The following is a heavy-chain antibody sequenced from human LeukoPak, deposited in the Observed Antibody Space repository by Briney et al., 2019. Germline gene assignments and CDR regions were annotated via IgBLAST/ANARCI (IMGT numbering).Heavy chain of an antibody. CDR2: IYYSGST. J-gene: IGHJ4*02. V-gene: IGHV4-39*07. CDR3: ARDSSFFSDYGDYEGPDFDY. CDR1: GGSISSSSYY. Sequence: PSETLSLTCTVSGGSISSSSYYWGWIRQPPGKGLEWIGSIYYSGSTYYNPSLKSRVTISVDTSKNQFSLKLSSVTAADTAVYYCARDSSFFSDYGDYEGPDFDYWGQGTLVTVSS. D-gene: IGHD4-17*01.